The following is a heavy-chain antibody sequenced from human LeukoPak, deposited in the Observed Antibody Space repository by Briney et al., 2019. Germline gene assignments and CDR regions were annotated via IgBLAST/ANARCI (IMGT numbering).Heavy chain of an antibody. D-gene: IGHD3-22*01. J-gene: IGHJ4*02. Sequence: SVTVSFTSSGGTFTSYVISWVRQAPGQGLEWMGGIIPIFGTANYAQKFQGRVTITADESTSTAYMELSSLRSEDTAVYYCARGFDYDSSGYIDYWGQGTLVTVSS. CDR3: ARGFDYDSSGYIDY. CDR2: IIPIFGTA. V-gene: IGHV1-69*13. CDR1: GGTFTSYV.